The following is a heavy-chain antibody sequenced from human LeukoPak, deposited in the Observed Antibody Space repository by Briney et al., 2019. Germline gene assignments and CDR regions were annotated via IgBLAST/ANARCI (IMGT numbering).Heavy chain of an antibody. Sequence: GDSVKVCCKASAYTFTSYDINRVRQATGQGLERMGWMNRSSGDTGDAQKLQGRVTMPRNTSISTAYMELSSLRSEDTAVYYFARGGYSGYDYTYWGQGTPVTVSS. CDR1: AYTFTSYD. CDR2: MNRSSGDT. CDR3: ARGGYSGYDYTY. V-gene: IGHV1-8*01. D-gene: IGHD5-12*01. J-gene: IGHJ4*02.